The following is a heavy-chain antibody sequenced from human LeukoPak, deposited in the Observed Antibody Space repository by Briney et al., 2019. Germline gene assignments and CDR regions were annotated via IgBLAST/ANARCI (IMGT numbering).Heavy chain of an antibody. V-gene: IGHV3-7*01. D-gene: IGHD3-22*01. Sequence: GGSLRLSCAASGFTFSSYWMSWVRQAPGKGLEWVANIKQDGSEKYYVDSVKGRFTISRDNAKNSLYLQMNSLRAEDTAVYYCARRYYDSSGHHPDFDYWGQGTLVTVSS. J-gene: IGHJ4*02. CDR2: IKQDGSEK. CDR1: GFTFSSYW. CDR3: ARRYYDSSGHHPDFDY.